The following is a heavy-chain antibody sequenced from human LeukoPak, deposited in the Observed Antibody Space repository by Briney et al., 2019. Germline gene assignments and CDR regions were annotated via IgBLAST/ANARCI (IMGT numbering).Heavy chain of an antibody. CDR1: GFTFSSYA. J-gene: IGHJ4*02. CDR2: ISGSGGST. D-gene: IGHD6-13*01. V-gene: IGHV3-23*01. Sequence: GGSLRLSCAASGFTFSSYAMSWVRQAPGKGLEWVSAISGSGGSTYYADSMKGRFTISRDNSKNTLYLQMNSLRAEDTAVYYCAKSRYSSSWYYFDYWGQGTLVTVSS. CDR3: AKSRYSSSWYYFDY.